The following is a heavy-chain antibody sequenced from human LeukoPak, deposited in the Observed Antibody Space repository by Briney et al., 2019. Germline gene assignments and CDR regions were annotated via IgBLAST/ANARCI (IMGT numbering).Heavy chain of an antibody. CDR3: ARVRKDRDYYGSGSYRRWFDP. CDR2: IYTSGST. J-gene: IGHJ5*02. V-gene: IGHV4-4*07. Sequence: SETLSLTCTVSGGSISSYYWSWIRQPAGKGLEWIGRIYTSGSTNYNPSLKSRVTMSVDTSKNQFSLKLSSVTAADTAVYYCARVRKDRDYYGSGSYRRWFDPWGQGTLVNVSS. CDR1: GGSISSYY. D-gene: IGHD3-10*01.